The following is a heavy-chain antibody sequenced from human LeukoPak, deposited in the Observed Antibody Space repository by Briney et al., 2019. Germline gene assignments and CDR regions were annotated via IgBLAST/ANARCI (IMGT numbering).Heavy chain of an antibody. CDR3: AKPAYSYVDY. CDR2: IRYDGSNK. CDR1: GFTFSSYS. D-gene: IGHD5-18*01. Sequence: PGGSLRLSCAASGFTFSSYSMNWVRQAPGKGLEWVAFIRYDGSNKYYADSVKGRFTISRDNSKNTLYLQMNSLRAEDTAVYYCAKPAYSYVDYWGQGTLVTVSS. V-gene: IGHV3-30*02. J-gene: IGHJ4*02.